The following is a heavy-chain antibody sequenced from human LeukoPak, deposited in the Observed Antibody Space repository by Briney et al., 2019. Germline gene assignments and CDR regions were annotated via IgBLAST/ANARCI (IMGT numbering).Heavy chain of an antibody. CDR3: ARGLVYLYYFDY. V-gene: IGHV4-38-2*02. J-gene: IGHJ4*02. CDR1: GGSISGYY. D-gene: IGHD2-8*01. Sequence: SETLSLTCTVSGGSISGYYWGWIRQPPGKGLEWIGSIYHSGSTYYNPSLKSRVTISVDTSKNQFSLKLSSVTAADTAVYYCARGLVYLYYFDYWGQGTLVTVSS. CDR2: IYHSGST.